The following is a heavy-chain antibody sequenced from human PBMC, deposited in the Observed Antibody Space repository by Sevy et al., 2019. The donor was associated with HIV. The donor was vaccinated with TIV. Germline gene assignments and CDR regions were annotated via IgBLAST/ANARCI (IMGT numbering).Heavy chain of an antibody. CDR3: ARANAVTTRVDYFDS. J-gene: IGHJ4*02. Sequence: ASVKVSCKPSGGTFSNYGINWVRQAPGQGLEWMGGITPFFGTSSYAEKFQGRLTITSDESTSAAHMELNSLTSEDTAIYYCARANAVTTRVDYFDSWGQGTLVTVSS. CDR2: ITPFFGTS. CDR1: GGTFSNYG. D-gene: IGHD4-17*01. V-gene: IGHV1-69*13.